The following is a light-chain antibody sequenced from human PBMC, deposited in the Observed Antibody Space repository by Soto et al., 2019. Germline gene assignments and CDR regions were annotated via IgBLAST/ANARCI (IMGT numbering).Light chain of an antibody. CDR2: AAS. V-gene: IGKV1-39*01. CDR1: QSISSY. Sequence: DIQMTQSPSSLSASVGDRVTITCRASQSISSYLNWYQQKPGKAPKLLIYAASSLQSGVTARFSGSGSGTDFTLTISRRQTEYFATYYCQQSYSTPITFGPGTKVYI. J-gene: IGKJ3*01. CDR3: QQSYSTPIT.